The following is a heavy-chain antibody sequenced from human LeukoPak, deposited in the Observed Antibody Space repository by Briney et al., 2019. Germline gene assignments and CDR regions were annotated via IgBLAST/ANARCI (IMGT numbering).Heavy chain of an antibody. V-gene: IGHV4-34*01. Sequence: PSETLSLTCAVYGGSFSGYYWSWIRQPPGKGLEWIGEINHSGSTNYNPSLKSRVTISVDTSKNQFSLKLSSVTAADTAVYYCARGSSSGWSRYNWFDPWGQGTLVTVYS. D-gene: IGHD6-19*01. J-gene: IGHJ5*02. CDR2: INHSGST. CDR3: ARGSSSGWSRYNWFDP. CDR1: GGSFSGYY.